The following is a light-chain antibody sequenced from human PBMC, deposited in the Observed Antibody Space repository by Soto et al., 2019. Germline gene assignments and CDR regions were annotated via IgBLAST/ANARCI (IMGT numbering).Light chain of an antibody. CDR1: QSVSRN. V-gene: IGKV3D-15*01. CDR2: DAS. J-gene: IGKJ1*01. Sequence: IMVKNSAATLCLSPEERATLSCRASQSVSRNLAWYQQKPGQAPRLLIYDASNRATGIPARFSGSGSGTEFTLTISSLQSEDFALYYCQQYNNLPLTFGQGTKVDIK. CDR3: QQYNNLPLT.